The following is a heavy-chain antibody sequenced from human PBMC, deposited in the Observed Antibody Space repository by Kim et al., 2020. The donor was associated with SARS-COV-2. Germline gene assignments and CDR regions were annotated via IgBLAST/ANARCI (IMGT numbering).Heavy chain of an antibody. CDR2: INHSGST. V-gene: IGHV4-34*01. Sequence: SETLSLTCAVYGGSFSGYYWSWIRQPPGKGLEWIGEINHSGSTNYNPSLKSRVTISVDTSKNQFSLKLSSVTAADTAVYYCARGVRIRIVVVPAATPQNDAFDIWGQGTMVTVSS. J-gene: IGHJ3*02. CDR1: GGSFSGYY. D-gene: IGHD2-2*01. CDR3: ARGVRIRIVVVPAATPQNDAFDI.